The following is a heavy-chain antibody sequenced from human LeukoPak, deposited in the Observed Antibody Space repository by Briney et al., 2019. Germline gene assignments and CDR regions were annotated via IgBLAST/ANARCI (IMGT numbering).Heavy chain of an antibody. J-gene: IGHJ5*02. CDR1: DVSISSSY. CDR2: IDYSGST. V-gene: IGHV4-59*12. D-gene: IGHD4-11*01. CDR3: ARTLLKMTTASWFDP. Sequence: SETLSLTCSVSDVSISSSYWSWIRQPPGKGLEWIGYIDYSGSTHYNPSLKSRLTISVDKARNQFSLKLSSVTAADTAVYYCARTLLKMTTASWFDPWGQGTLVTVSS.